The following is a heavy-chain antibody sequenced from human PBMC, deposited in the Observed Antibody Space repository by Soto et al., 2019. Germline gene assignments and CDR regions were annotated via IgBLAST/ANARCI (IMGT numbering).Heavy chain of an antibody. V-gene: IGHV3-30-3*01. CDR2: ISYDGSNK. CDR1: GFTFSSYA. D-gene: IGHD4-17*01. CDR3: ARDGTTGTANYHYAMDV. Sequence: PGGSLRLSCAASGFTFSSYAMHWVRQAPGKGLEWVAVISYDGSNKYYADSVKGRFTISRDNSKNSLYLQMDSLRAEDTAVYYCARDGTTGTANYHYAMDVWGQGTTVTVSS. J-gene: IGHJ6*02.